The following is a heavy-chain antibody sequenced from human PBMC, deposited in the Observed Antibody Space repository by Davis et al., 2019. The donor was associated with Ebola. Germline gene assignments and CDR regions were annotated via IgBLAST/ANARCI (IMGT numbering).Heavy chain of an antibody. CDR2: INHSGTT. J-gene: IGHJ4*02. D-gene: IGHD5-18*01. CDR3: ARARGYSYGLIDY. Sequence: PSETLSLTCAVYGGSFSAYHWSWIRQPPGKGLEWIGDINHSGTTNYSPSLKSRVTMSVDTSKNQFSLKLSSVTAADTAVYYCARARGYSYGLIDYWGQGTLVTVSS. V-gene: IGHV4-34*01. CDR1: GGSFSAYH.